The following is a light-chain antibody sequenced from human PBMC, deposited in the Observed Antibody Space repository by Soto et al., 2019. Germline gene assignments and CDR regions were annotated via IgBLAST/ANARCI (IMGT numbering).Light chain of an antibody. CDR1: SSDLGGYNF. CDR3: CSYTSSSPYV. J-gene: IGLJ1*01. V-gene: IGLV2-14*01. CDR2: QVS. Sequence: QSALTQPASVSGSPGQSITISCTGTSSDLGGYNFVSWYQHHPGKAPKLMIYQVSNRPSGVSNRVSGSKSGNTASLTISGLQAEDEADYCCCSYTSSSPYVFGTGTKVTVL.